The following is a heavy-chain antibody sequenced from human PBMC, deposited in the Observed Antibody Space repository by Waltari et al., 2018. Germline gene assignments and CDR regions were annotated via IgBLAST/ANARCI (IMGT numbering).Heavy chain of an antibody. D-gene: IGHD5-12*01. CDR3: ARLQFRGAIYFDY. V-gene: IGHV4-59*01. J-gene: IGHJ4*02. CDR1: GGSISSYY. Sequence: QVQLQESGPGLVKPSETLSLTCTVSGGSISSYYWTWIRQPPGKGLEWIGYIYYSGSTNYNPSLKSRVTISVDTSKNQFSLKLSSVTAADTAVYYCARLQFRGAIYFDYWGQGTLVTVSS. CDR2: IYYSGST.